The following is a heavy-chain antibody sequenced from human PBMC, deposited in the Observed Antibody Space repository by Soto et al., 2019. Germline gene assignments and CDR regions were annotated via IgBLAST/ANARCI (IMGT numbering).Heavy chain of an antibody. CDR1: GFTFSSYG. J-gene: IGHJ4*02. Sequence: QVQLVESGGGVVQPGRSLRLSCAASGFTFSSYGMHWVRQAPGKGLEWVAVIWYDGSNKYYADSVKGRFTIYRDNSKNTLYLQMNSLRAEDTAVYYCARDTKQWRDYFDYWGQGTLVTVSS. D-gene: IGHD6-19*01. CDR2: IWYDGSNK. CDR3: ARDTKQWRDYFDY. V-gene: IGHV3-33*01.